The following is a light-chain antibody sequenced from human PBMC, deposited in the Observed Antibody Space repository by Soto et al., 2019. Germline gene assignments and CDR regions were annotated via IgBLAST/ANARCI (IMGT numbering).Light chain of an antibody. CDR2: DAS. CDR3: QHYDNLPT. J-gene: IGKJ4*01. Sequence: DVQMTQSPSSLSASVGDRVTITCRASQDIIDYLNWYQQKPGKAPKLLLYDASNLETGVPSRFSGSGSGTDFTFTISSLQPEDIASYYCQHYDNLPTFGGGTKVEIK. CDR1: QDIIDY. V-gene: IGKV1-33*01.